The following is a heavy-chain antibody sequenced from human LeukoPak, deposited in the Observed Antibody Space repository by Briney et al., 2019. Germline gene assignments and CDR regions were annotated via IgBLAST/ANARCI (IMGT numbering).Heavy chain of an antibody. Sequence: PGGSLRLSCAASGFTFSSYSMNWARQAPGKGLEWVSSISSSSSYIYYADSVKGRFTISRDNAKNSLYLQMNSLRAEDTAVYYCARLDTAMMVYWGQGTLVTVSS. CDR1: GFTFSSYS. CDR2: ISSSSSYI. D-gene: IGHD5-18*01. V-gene: IGHV3-21*01. CDR3: ARLDTAMMVY. J-gene: IGHJ4*02.